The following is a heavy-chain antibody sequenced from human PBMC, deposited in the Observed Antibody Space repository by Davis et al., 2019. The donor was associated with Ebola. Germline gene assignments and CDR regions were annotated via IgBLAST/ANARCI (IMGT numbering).Heavy chain of an antibody. CDR1: GFTFSSYA. V-gene: IGHV3-23*01. CDR3: ARGPRWGGEVYNDY. CDR2: ISGSGGST. D-gene: IGHD2-21*01. J-gene: IGHJ4*02. Sequence: GESLKISCAASGFTFSSYAMSWVRQAPGKGLEWVSAISGSGGSTYYADSVKGRFTISRDNSKNTLYLQMNSLRAEDTAVYYCARGPRWGGEVYNDYWGQGTLVTVSS.